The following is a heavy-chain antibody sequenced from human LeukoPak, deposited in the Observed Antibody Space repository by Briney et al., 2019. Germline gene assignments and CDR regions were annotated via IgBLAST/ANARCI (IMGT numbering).Heavy chain of an antibody. J-gene: IGHJ4*02. Sequence: GGTLRLSCAASGFTLSSYGMSWVRQAPGKGLEWVSAISGSGGTTYYADSLKGRFTISRDNSKNTLYLQMNSLRAEDTAVYYCASPVSGDSDLDYWGQGTLVTVSS. CDR1: GFTLSSYG. CDR2: ISGSGGTT. V-gene: IGHV3-23*01. CDR3: ASPVSGDSDLDY. D-gene: IGHD4-17*01.